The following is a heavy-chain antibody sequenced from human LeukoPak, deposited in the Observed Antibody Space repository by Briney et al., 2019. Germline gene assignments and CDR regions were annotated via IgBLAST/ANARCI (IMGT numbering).Heavy chain of an antibody. Sequence: PSETLSLTCTVSGGSISSYYWSWIRQPPGKGLEWIGYTYYSGSTNYNPSLKSRVTISVDTSKNQISLKLSSVTAADTAVYYCAREDCSSTTCLIDYWGQGTLVTVSS. J-gene: IGHJ4*02. CDR2: TYYSGST. V-gene: IGHV4-59*01. D-gene: IGHD2-2*01. CDR1: GGSISSYY. CDR3: AREDCSSTTCLIDY.